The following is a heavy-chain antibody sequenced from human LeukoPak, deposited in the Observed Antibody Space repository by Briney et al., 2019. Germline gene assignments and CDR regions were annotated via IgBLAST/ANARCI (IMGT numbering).Heavy chain of an antibody. CDR1: GFIVSSNC. Sequence: GGSLRLSCAASGFIVSSNCMSWVRQAPGKGLEWVSIICGSDSTYYADSVKGRFIISRDNSKLYLQMNSLRAEDTAVYYCAKAGLWTYGFQDFWGQGTLVTVSS. V-gene: IGHV3-66*01. CDR3: AKAGLWTYGFQDF. D-gene: IGHD3-10*01. J-gene: IGHJ4*02. CDR2: ICGSDST.